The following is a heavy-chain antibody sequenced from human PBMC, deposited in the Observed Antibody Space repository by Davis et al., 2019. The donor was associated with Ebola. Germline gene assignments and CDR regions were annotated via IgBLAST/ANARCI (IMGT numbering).Heavy chain of an antibody. D-gene: IGHD2-2*01. V-gene: IGHV3-21*01. CDR3: ARDGGYQRPWGRFDP. CDR1: GFTFSSYS. Sequence: GESLKISCAASGFTFSSYSMNWVRQAPGKGLEWVSSISSSSSYIYYADSVKGRFTISRDNAKNSLYLQMNSLRAEDTAVYYCARDGGYQRPWGRFDPWGQGTLVTVSS. CDR2: ISSSSSYI. J-gene: IGHJ5*02.